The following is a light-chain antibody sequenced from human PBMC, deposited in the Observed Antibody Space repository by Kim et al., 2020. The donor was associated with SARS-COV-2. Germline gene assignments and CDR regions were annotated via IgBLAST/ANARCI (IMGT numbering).Light chain of an antibody. CDR3: QQRSNWPLT. V-gene: IGKV3-11*01. CDR2: DAS. Sequence: EIVLTQSPATLSLSPGERATLSCRASQSISNNLAWYQQKPGQAPRLLIYDASNRATGIPARFSVSGSGTDFTLTISSLEPEDFAVYYGQQRSNWPLTFGGGTKVDIK. J-gene: IGKJ4*01. CDR1: QSISNN.